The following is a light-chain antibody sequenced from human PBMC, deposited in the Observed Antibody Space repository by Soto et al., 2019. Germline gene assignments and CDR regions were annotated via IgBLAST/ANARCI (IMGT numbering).Light chain of an antibody. CDR3: QRADSXPLT. J-gene: IGKJ4*01. CDR2: AAS. CDR1: QGISSW. V-gene: IGKV1-12*01. Sequence: DIQMTQSPSSVSASVLYRLTITCRASQGISSWLAWYQQKPGNAPKVLIFAASTLQRGVPSRFSGSVYVTDFTLTISSLQPEDFATYFCQRADSXPLTVGGGTKL.